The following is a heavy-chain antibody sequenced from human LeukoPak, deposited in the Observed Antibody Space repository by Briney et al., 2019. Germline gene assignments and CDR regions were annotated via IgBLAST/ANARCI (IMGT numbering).Heavy chain of an antibody. CDR3: AKDKSGSSGYRTLDY. CDR2: ISYDGSNK. Sequence: GRSLRLSCAASGFTFSSYAMHWVRQAPGKGLEWVAVISYDGSNKYYADSVKGRFTISRDNSKNTLYLQMNSLRAEDTALYYCAKDKSGSSGYRTLDYWGQGTLVTVSS. D-gene: IGHD3-22*01. J-gene: IGHJ4*02. CDR1: GFTFSSYA. V-gene: IGHV3-30*04.